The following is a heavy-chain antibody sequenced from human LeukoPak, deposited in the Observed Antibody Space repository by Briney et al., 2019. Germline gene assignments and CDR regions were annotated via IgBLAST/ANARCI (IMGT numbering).Heavy chain of an antibody. Sequence: GRSLKLSCAASGFTFSSYGLHWVRQAPGKGLEWVAVIWYDGSNKYYADFVKGRFTISRDNSKNTLYLQMNSLRAEDTAVYYCARDLWGSKGYFDYWGQGTLVTVSS. D-gene: IGHD7-27*01. V-gene: IGHV3-33*01. CDR3: ARDLWGSKGYFDY. CDR2: IWYDGSNK. CDR1: GFTFSSYG. J-gene: IGHJ4*02.